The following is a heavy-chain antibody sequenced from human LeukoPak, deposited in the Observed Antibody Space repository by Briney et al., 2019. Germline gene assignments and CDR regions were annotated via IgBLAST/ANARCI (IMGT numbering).Heavy chain of an antibody. CDR1: GASISSHY. J-gene: IGHJ3*02. CDR2: FYYSGNT. Sequence: PSETLSLTCNVSGASISSHYWTWIRQPPGKGLEWIGDFYYSGNTNYNPSLKSRVAISADTSKNQLSLNLTSVTAADTAMYYCARDAGGSYYYAFDIWGQGTMVTVSS. D-gene: IGHD2-15*01. V-gene: IGHV4-59*11. CDR3: ARDAGGSYYYAFDI.